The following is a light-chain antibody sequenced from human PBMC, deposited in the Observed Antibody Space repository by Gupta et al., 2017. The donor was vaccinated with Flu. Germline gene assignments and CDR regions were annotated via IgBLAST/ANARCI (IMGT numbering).Light chain of an antibody. Sequence: QLVLTQSPSASASLGASVKPTCTLRSEHSTYAIAWHQQQPEKGPRYLMKLNSDGSHSKGDGIPDRFSGSSSGAERYLTISSLQSEDEADYYCQTWGTGIHVVFGGGTKLTVL. V-gene: IGLV4-69*01. CDR3: QTWGTGIHVV. CDR2: LNSDGSH. CDR1: SEHSTYA. J-gene: IGLJ2*01.